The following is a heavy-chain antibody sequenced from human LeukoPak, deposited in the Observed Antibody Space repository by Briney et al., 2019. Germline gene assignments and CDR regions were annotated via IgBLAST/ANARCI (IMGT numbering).Heavy chain of an antibody. D-gene: IGHD6-6*01. CDR2: IKQDGSEK. CDR3: ARDGPDSSSSQASESPFDY. J-gene: IGHJ4*02. Sequence: PGGSLRLSCAASGFTFSSYWMGWVRQAPGKGLEWVANIKQDGSEKYYVDSVKGRFTISRDNAKNSLYLQMNSLRAEDTAVYYCARDGPDSSSSQASESPFDYWGQGTLVTVSS. CDR1: GFTFSSYW. V-gene: IGHV3-7*01.